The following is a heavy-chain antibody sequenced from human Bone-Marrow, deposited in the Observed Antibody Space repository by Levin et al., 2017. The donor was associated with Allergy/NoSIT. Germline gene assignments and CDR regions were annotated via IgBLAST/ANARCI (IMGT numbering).Heavy chain of an antibody. D-gene: IGHD1-1*01. Sequence: PGESLKISCAASGFTFSTYGMNWVRQAPGKGLEWVSYISGSSSYIYYADSVKGRFTISRDNAKDSLFLQINSLRAEDTAVYYCTRDLTNLNPADDYWGQGTLVTVSS. CDR1: GFTFSTYG. CDR3: TRDLTNLNPADDY. V-gene: IGHV3-21*01. J-gene: IGHJ4*01. CDR2: ISGSSSYI.